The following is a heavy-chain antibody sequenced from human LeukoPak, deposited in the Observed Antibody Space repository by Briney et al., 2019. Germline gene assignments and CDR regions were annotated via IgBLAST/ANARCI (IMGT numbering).Heavy chain of an antibody. D-gene: IGHD2-2*01. Sequence: SETLSLPCTVSGGSISGYYWSWIRQPPGKGLEWIGYLYYTGSTNYNPSLKSRVTISVDRSKKQFSLKVSSVTAADTAVYYCAGGPTSSFDYWGQGTLVTVSS. J-gene: IGHJ4*02. CDR1: GGSISGYY. V-gene: IGHV4-59*08. CDR3: AGGPTSSFDY. CDR2: LYYTGST.